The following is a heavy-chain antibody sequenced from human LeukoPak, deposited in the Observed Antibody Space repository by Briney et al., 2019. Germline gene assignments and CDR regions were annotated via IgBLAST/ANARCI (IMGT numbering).Heavy chain of an antibody. CDR3: ARHRSGGSQDDAFDI. CDR1: GGSISSNSYY. Sequence: PSETLSLTCAVSGGSISSNSYYWGWIRQPPGKGLEWIGSIYYSGSTYYNPSLKSRVTISVDTSKNQFSLKLSSVTAADTAVYYCARHRSGGSQDDAFDIWGQGTMVTVSS. CDR2: IYYSGST. V-gene: IGHV4-39*01. D-gene: IGHD2-15*01. J-gene: IGHJ3*02.